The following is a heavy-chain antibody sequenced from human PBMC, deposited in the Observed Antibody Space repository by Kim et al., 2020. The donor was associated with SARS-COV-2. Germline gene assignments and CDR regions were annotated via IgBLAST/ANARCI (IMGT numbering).Heavy chain of an antibody. CDR2: IRSKANSYAT. CDR3: TSPKTGGYSSSWSGWTAIPVDYYYYGMDV. CDR1: GFTFSGSA. D-gene: IGHD6-13*01. V-gene: IGHV3-73*01. Sequence: GGSLRLSCAASGFTFSGSAMHWVRQASGKGLEWVGRIRSKANSYATAYAASVKGRFTISRDDSKNTAYLQMNSLKTEDTAVYYCTSPKTGGYSSSWSGWTAIPVDYYYYGMDVWGQGTTVTVSS. J-gene: IGHJ6*02.